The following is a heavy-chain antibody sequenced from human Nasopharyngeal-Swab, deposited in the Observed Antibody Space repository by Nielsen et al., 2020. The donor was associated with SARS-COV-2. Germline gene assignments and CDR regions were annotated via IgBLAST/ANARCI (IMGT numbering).Heavy chain of an antibody. CDR2: IYGGGTT. J-gene: IGHJ4*02. CDR3: ARDPRGDGYSFFDY. V-gene: IGHV3-53*01. Sequence: WIRQPPGKGLEWASVIYGGGTTEYADSVRGRFTISRDRSGNTLYLQMNSLRADDTAIYYCARDPRGDGYSFFDYWGQGTEVTVSS. D-gene: IGHD5-24*01.